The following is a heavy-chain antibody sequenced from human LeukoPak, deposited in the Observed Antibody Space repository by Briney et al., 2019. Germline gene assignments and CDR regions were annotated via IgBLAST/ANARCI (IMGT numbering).Heavy chain of an antibody. CDR1: GYTFTGYY. CDR3: ARPYCSGGSCHDYLDY. D-gene: IGHD2-15*01. V-gene: IGHV1-2*02. Sequence: ASVKVSCKASGYTFTGYYMHWVRQAPGQGLEWMGWINPHTGGTNYAQKFQGRVTMTRDTSISTAYMELGGLTSDDTAVYYCARPYCSGGSCHDYLDYWGQGTLVTVSS. J-gene: IGHJ4*02. CDR2: INPHTGGT.